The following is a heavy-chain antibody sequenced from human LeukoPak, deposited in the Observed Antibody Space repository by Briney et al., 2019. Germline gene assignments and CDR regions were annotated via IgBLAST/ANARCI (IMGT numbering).Heavy chain of an antibody. Sequence: GGSLRLSCAASGITFSSYSMNWVRQAPGKGLEWVSSISSSSSYIYYADSVKGRFTISRDNSKNTLYLQMHSLRAEDTALYYCAKVGVPAAMELGTRGVATTIALDYWGQGTLVTVSS. CDR2: ISSSSSYI. V-gene: IGHV3-21*04. J-gene: IGHJ4*02. CDR1: GITFSSYS. D-gene: IGHD2-2*01. CDR3: AKVGVPAAMELGTRGVATTIALDY.